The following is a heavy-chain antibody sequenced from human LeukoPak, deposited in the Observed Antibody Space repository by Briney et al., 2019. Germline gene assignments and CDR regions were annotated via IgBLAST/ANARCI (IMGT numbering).Heavy chain of an antibody. Sequence: GGSLRLSCAASGFTVSSSYMSWVRQAPGEGLEWVSVIYSGGSTYYADSVKGRFTISRDNSKNTLYLQMNSLRAEDTAVYYCARNPPGGMEDAFDIWGQGTMVTVSS. CDR3: ARNPPGGMEDAFDI. D-gene: IGHD6-13*01. J-gene: IGHJ3*02. V-gene: IGHV3-66*01. CDR1: GFTVSSSY. CDR2: IYSGGST.